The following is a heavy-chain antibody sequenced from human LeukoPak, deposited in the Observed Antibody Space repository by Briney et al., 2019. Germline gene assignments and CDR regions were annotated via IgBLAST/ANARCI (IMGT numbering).Heavy chain of an antibody. V-gene: IGHV1-18*01. D-gene: IGHD3-3*01. CDR3: AREHYDFWSGPVWFDP. Sequence: GASVKVSCKASGYTFTSYGIGWVRQAPGQGLEWMGWISAYNGNTNYAQKLQGRVTMTTDTSTSTAYMELRSLRSDDTAVYYCAREHYDFWSGPVWFDPWGQGTLVTVSS. CDR1: GYTFTSYG. CDR2: ISAYNGNT. J-gene: IGHJ5*02.